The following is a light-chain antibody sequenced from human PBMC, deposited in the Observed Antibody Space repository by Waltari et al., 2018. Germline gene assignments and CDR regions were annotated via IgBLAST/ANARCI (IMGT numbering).Light chain of an antibody. J-gene: IGLJ3*02. CDR2: RND. CDR1: SPHTGSNT. CDR3: AAWDDSLNGPV. V-gene: IGLV1-44*01. Sequence: QSVLTQPPSASGTPGQRVTISCSGTSPHTGSNTVNWYLQLPGTAPKLLIYRNDQRPSGVPDRFSGSKSGTSASLAISGLQSEDEADYYCAAWDDSLNGPVFGGGTKLTVV.